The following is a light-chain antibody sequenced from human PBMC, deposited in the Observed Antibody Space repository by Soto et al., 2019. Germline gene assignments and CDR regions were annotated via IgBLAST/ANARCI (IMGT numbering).Light chain of an antibody. CDR1: QSVSSY. CDR2: VAS. J-gene: IGKJ4*01. CDR3: HQRSNWPLT. V-gene: IGKV3-11*01. Sequence: EIVLTQSAATLSLSAGARATLSCGASQSVSSYLAWYQQKPGQAPRLLIYVASKRATGIPARFSGSGSGTDSTLTISSLEPEDFAVYYCHQRSNWPLTFGGGTKVDIK.